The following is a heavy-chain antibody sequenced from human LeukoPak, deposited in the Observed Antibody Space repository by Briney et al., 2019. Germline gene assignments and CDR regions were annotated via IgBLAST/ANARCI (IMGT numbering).Heavy chain of an antibody. CDR2: ISAYNGNT. V-gene: IGHV1-18*01. D-gene: IGHD3/OR15-3a*01. Sequence: ASVKVSCKASGYTFTSYGISWVRQAPGQGLEWMGWISAYNGNTNYARKLQGRVTMTTDTSTSTAYMELRSLRSDDTAVYYCARLRFGLNWFDPWGQGTLVTVSP. J-gene: IGHJ5*02. CDR3: ARLRFGLNWFDP. CDR1: GYTFTSYG.